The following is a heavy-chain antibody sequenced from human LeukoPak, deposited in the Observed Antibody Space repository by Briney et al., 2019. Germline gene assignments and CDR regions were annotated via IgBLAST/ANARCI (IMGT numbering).Heavy chain of an antibody. V-gene: IGHV3-15*01. CDR2: IKSKTDGGTT. D-gene: IGHD2-21*02. CDR1: GFTFSNAW. Sequence: GGSLRLSCAASGFTFSNAWMSWVRQAPGKGLEWVGRIKSKTDGGTTDYAAPVKGRFTISRDDSKNTLYLQMNSLKTEDTAVYYCTTGEYCGGDCYTDYWGQGTLVTVSS. J-gene: IGHJ4*02. CDR3: TTGEYCGGDCYTDY.